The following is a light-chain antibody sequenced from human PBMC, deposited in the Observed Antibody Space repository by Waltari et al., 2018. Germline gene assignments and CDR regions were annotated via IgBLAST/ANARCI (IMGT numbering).Light chain of an antibody. CDR2: GAK. J-gene: IGLJ3*02. Sequence: QTVVTQEPSVTVSLGGTVTLTCASSTGAVTSGDYAKWFQQKPGQAPRSLIFGAKTKYSWTPAPFSGSLLGGKATLTLAGVQPEDEAEYYCLLYYGGLSVFGGGTKLTVL. CDR3: LLYYGGLSV. CDR1: TGAVTSGDY. V-gene: IGLV7-43*01.